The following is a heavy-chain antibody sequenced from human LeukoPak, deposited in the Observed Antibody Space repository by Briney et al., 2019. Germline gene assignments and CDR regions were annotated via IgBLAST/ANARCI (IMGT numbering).Heavy chain of an antibody. CDR1: GFTFSSYE. J-gene: IGHJ6*02. CDR2: ISSSGSTI. CDR3: TRGHYGMDV. Sequence: GGPLRLSCAASGFTFSSYEMNWVRQAPGKGLEWVSYISSSGSTIYYADSVKGRFTISRDNAENSLYLQMNSLRAEDTAVYYCTRGHYGMDVWGQGTTVTVSS. V-gene: IGHV3-48*03.